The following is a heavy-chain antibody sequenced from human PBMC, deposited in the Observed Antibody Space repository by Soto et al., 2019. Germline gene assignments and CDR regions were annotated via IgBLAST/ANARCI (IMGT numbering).Heavy chain of an antibody. V-gene: IGHV1-69*01. CDR1: GGTFSNYG. CDR3: ARATKKQIMRPSRIGGPQYFFDS. CDR2: IIPIFGTA. J-gene: IGHJ4*02. Sequence: QVQLVQSGTEVKKPGSSVKVSCKASGGTFSNYGFSWVRQAPGQGLEWVGGIIPIFGTANYAQKFLGKVTITADESTSTTYIQLSSLTSEDTAIYYCARATKKQIMRPSRIGGPQYFFDSWGQGTLVTVSS. D-gene: IGHD3-16*01.